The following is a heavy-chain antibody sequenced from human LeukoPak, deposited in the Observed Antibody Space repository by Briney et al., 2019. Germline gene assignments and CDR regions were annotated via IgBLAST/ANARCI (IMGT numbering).Heavy chain of an antibody. CDR2: IYYSGST. V-gene: IGHV4-39*07. J-gene: IGHJ4*02. D-gene: IGHD2-2*01. CDR3: ASSGYCSSTSCYGFDY. CDR1: GGSISSSSYY. Sequence: SETLSLTCTVSGGSISSSSYYWGWIRQPPGKGLEWIGSIYYSGSTYYNPSLKSRVTISVDTSKNQFSLKLSSVTAADTAVYYCASSGYCSSTSCYGFDYWGQGTLVTVSS.